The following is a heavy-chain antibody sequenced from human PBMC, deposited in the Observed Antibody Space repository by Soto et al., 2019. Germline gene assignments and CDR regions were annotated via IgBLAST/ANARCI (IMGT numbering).Heavy chain of an antibody. Sequence: QVQLVQSGAEVKKPGASVKVSCKASGYTFTSYGISWVRQAPGQGLEWMGWISAYNGNTNYAQKLQGRVTMTTDTSTSTAYMELRSLRSDDTAVYYCARDQRAYCSGGSCPFRQYFQHLGQGTLVTVSS. CDR1: GYTFTSYG. CDR3: ARDQRAYCSGGSCPFRQYFQH. J-gene: IGHJ1*01. D-gene: IGHD2-15*01. CDR2: ISAYNGNT. V-gene: IGHV1-18*01.